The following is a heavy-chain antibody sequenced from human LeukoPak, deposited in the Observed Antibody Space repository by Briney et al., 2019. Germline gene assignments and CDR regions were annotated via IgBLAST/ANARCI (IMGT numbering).Heavy chain of an antibody. J-gene: IGHJ4*02. V-gene: IGHV3-30*02. D-gene: IGHD2-2*01. CDR1: GFTFSSYG. CDR3: AKVSRASTSSKYYFDY. Sequence: PGGSLRLSCAASGFTFSSYGMHWVRQAPGKGLEWVAFIRYDGSNKYYADSVKGRFTISRDNSKNTLYLRMNSLRAEDTAVYYCAKVSRASTSSKYYFDYWGQGTLVTVSS. CDR2: IRYDGSNK.